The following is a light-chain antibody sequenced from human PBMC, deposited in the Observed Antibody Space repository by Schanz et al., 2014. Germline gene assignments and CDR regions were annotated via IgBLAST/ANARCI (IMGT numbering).Light chain of an antibody. Sequence: QSALTQPASVSGSPGQSITISCTGTSSDVGGYNYVSWYQQHPGKAPKLMIYEGSKRPSGVSTRFSGSKSGNTASLTISGLQTEDEADYYCCSYAGSRTLEVFGGGTKLTVL. V-gene: IGLV2-23*03. CDR3: CSYAGSRTLEV. J-gene: IGLJ2*01. CDR1: SSDVGGYNY. CDR2: EGS.